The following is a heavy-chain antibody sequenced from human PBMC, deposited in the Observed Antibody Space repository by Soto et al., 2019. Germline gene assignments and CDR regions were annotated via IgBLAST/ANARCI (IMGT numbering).Heavy chain of an antibody. Sequence: QVQLVQSGAEMKKPGASVKVSCKASGYTFTSYAMTWVRQAPGQRLEWMGWINAGNGNTKYSQKFQDRVTITRDTAASTAYMELSSLRSEDTAVYYCASVGGSSWEYYFDYWGQGTLVTVSS. D-gene: IGHD6-13*01. V-gene: IGHV1-3*01. CDR3: ASVGGSSWEYYFDY. CDR2: INAGNGNT. CDR1: GYTFTSYA. J-gene: IGHJ4*02.